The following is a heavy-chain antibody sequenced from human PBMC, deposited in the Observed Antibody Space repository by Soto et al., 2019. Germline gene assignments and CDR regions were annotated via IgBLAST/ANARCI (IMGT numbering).Heavy chain of an antibody. V-gene: IGHV4-34*01. CDR3: VRARQLVLYYYGMDV. Sequence: ASETLSLTCAVYGGSFSGYYWSWIRQPPGKGLEWIGEINHSGSTNYNPSLKSRVTISVDTSKNQFSLKLSSVTAADTAVYYCVRARQLVLYYYGMDVWGQGTTVT. CDR2: INHSGST. D-gene: IGHD6-13*01. J-gene: IGHJ6*02. CDR1: GGSFSGYY.